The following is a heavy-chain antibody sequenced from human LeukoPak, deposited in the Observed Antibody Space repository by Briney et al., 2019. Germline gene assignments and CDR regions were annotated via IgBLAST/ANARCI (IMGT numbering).Heavy chain of an antibody. Sequence: GASVKVSCKASGYTFTSYDINWVRQATGQGLEWMGWMNPNSGNTGYAQKFQGRVTMTRDTSISTAYMELSSLKSEDTAVYYCARAMVRGVNVVGYWGQGTLVTVSS. CDR2: MNPNSGNT. CDR3: ARAMVRGVNVVGY. CDR1: GYTFTSYD. V-gene: IGHV1-8*01. J-gene: IGHJ4*02. D-gene: IGHD3-10*01.